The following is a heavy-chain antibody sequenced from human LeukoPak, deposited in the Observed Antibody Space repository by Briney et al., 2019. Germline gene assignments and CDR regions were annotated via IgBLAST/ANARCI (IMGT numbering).Heavy chain of an antibody. CDR2: IYYSGST. D-gene: IGHD2-21*01. Sequence: SETLSLTCTVSGGSFSSYFGSWIRHPPGKGLERIGYIYYSGSTHYNSSLKSRVTISLDTSRNQFSLKLSSVTAADTAVYYCARQLGDRLLFDYWGQGTLVTVSS. CDR3: ARQLGDRLLFDY. J-gene: IGHJ4*02. CDR1: GGSFSSYF. V-gene: IGHV4-59*01.